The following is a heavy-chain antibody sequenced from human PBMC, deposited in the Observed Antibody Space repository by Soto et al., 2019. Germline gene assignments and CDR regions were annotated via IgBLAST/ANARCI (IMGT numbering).Heavy chain of an antibody. Sequence: PGESLKISCKGSGYSFTSYWISWVRQMPGKGLEWMGRIDPSDSYTNYSPSFQGHVTISADKSISTAYLQWSSLKASDTAMYYCARPIDGYNGDDAFDSWGQGTMVNVSS. V-gene: IGHV5-10-1*01. CDR3: ARPIDGYNGDDAFDS. CDR1: GYSFTSYW. D-gene: IGHD5-12*01. CDR2: IDPSDSYT. J-gene: IGHJ3*02.